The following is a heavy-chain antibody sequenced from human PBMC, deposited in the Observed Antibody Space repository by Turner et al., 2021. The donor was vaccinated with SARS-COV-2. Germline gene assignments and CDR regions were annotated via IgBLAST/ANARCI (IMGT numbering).Heavy chain of an antibody. CDR1: GFTFSSYA. Sequence: QVQLVEFGGGVVQPGRSLRLLCAASGFTFSSYAMNWVRQAPGKGLGLVAVISYDGSNKYYADSVKGRFTISRDNSKNTLYLQMNSLRAEDTAVYYCAGIQSYDRSDYYGMDVWGQGTTVTVSS. J-gene: IGHJ6*02. CDR3: AGIQSYDRSDYYGMDV. CDR2: ISYDGSNK. V-gene: IGHV3-30-3*01. D-gene: IGHD3-22*01.